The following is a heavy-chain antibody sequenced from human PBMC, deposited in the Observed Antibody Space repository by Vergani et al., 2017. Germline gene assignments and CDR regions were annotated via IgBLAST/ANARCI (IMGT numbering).Heavy chain of an antibody. CDR2: ISYDGSNK. V-gene: IGHV3-30*18. D-gene: IGHD5-18*01. CDR3: AKSRSWIQLWLPGY. J-gene: IGHJ4*02. Sequence: VQLLESGGGLVQPGRSLRLSCAASGFTFSSYGMHWVRQAPGKGLEWVAVISYDGSNKYYADSVKGRFTISRDNSKNTLYLQMNSLRAEDTAVYYCAKSRSWIQLWLPGYWGQGTLVTVSS. CDR1: GFTFSSYG.